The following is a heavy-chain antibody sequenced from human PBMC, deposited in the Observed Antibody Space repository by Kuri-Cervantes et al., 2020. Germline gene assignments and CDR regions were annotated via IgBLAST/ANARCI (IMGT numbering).Heavy chain of an antibody. V-gene: IGHV4-59*01. CDR3: ASGGRDRDYYYGMDV. CDR2: IYYSGST. D-gene: IGHD3-16*01. J-gene: IGHJ6*02. Sequence: GSLRLSCTVSGGSISSYYWSWIRQPPGKGLEWIGYIYYSGSTNYNPSLKSRVTISVDTSKNQFSLKLSSVTAADTAVYYCASGGRDRDYYYGMDVWGQGTTVTVSS. CDR1: GGSISSYY.